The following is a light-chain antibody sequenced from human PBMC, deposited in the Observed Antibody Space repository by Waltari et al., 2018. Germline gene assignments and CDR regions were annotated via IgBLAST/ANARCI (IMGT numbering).Light chain of an antibody. CDR2: EGN. Sequence: QSALTQPASVSGSPGQSITISCTGPSSDVGTYNFSSWYQQNPGKAPKLMIYEGNKRPSRVSNLFSGSKAGNTASPTISGLQAEDESDYYCYSYAGSGTWVFGGGTKLTVL. V-gene: IGLV2-23*01. CDR1: SSDVGTYNF. CDR3: YSYAGSGTWV. J-gene: IGLJ3*02.